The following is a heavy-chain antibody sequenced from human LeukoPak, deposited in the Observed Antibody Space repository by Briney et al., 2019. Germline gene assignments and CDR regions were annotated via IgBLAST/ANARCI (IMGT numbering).Heavy chain of an antibody. CDR3: AKDTRYHGSGTYATAAFDI. V-gene: IGHV3-30*02. CDR2: IWYDGSKT. D-gene: IGHD3-10*01. Sequence: GGSLRLTCAASGFIFSNYGMHWVRQAPGKGPEWVAIIWYDGSKTYYADSVKGRFTISRDNSKNTLYVQMNSLRIEDAAVYYCAKDTRYHGSGTYATAAFDIWGQGTMVTVSS. J-gene: IGHJ3*02. CDR1: GFIFSNYG.